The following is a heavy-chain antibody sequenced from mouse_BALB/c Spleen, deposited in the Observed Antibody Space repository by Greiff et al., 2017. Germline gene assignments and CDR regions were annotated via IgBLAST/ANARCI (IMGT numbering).Heavy chain of an antibody. V-gene: IGHV3-2*02. D-gene: IGHD2-1*01. CDR1: GYSITSDYA. CDR3: ARGRPYGNYFAY. CDR2: ISYSGST. J-gene: IGHJ3*01. Sequence: EVKLVESGPGLVKPSQSLSLTCTVTGYSITSDYAWNWIRQFPGNKLEWMGYISYSGSTSYNPSLKSRISITRDTSKNQFFLQLNSVTTEDTATYYCARGRPYGNYFAYWGQGTLVTVSA.